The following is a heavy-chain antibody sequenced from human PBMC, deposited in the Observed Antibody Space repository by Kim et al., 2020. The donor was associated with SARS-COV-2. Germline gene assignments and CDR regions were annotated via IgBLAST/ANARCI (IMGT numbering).Heavy chain of an antibody. Sequence: VKGRLTIHRDAYKNTLYLQMNSRRAEDTAVYYCAKASGGGYYYYYGMDVWGQGTTVTVSS. J-gene: IGHJ6*02. V-gene: IGHV3-23*03. D-gene: IGHD3-10*01. CDR3: AKASGGGYYYYYGMDV.